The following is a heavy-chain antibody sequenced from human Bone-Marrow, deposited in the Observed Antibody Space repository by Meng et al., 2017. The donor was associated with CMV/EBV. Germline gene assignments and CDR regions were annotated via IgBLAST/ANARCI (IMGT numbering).Heavy chain of an antibody. CDR1: GFTFSSYW. D-gene: IGHD4-23*01. J-gene: IGHJ4*02. CDR2: IKQDGSEK. V-gene: IGHV3-7*01. Sequence: GESLKISCAASGFTFSSYWMSWVRQAPGKGLEWVANIKQDGSEKYYVDSVKGRFTISRDNAKNSLYLQMNSLRAEDTAVYYCAREGGNSGFDYWGQVTLVTVSS. CDR3: AREGGNSGFDY.